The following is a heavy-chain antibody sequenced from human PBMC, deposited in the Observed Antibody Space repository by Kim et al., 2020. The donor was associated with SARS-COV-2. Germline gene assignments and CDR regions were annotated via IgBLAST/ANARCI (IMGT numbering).Heavy chain of an antibody. Sequence: GGSLRLSCAASGFTVSSNYMSWVRQAPGKGLEWVSVIYSGGSTYYADSVKGRFTISRDNSKNTLYLQMNSLRAEDTAVYYCARDCRGYSYGEGYFDLWGRGTLVTVSS. D-gene: IGHD5-18*01. J-gene: IGHJ2*01. CDR2: IYSGGST. CDR3: ARDCRGYSYGEGYFDL. CDR1: GFTVSSNY. V-gene: IGHV3-53*01.